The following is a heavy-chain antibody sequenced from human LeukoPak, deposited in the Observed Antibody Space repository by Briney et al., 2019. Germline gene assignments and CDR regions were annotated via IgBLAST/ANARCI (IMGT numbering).Heavy chain of an antibody. J-gene: IGHJ4*02. D-gene: IGHD3-10*01. CDR1: GGSISSSSYY. Sequence: SETLSLTCTVSGGSISSSSYYWGWIRQPPGKGLEWIGSIYYSGGTYYNPSLKSRVTISVDTSKNQFSLKLSSVTAADTAVYYCARWTGLGQDYWGQGTLVTVSS. CDR3: ARWTGLGQDY. V-gene: IGHV4-39*07. CDR2: IYYSGGT.